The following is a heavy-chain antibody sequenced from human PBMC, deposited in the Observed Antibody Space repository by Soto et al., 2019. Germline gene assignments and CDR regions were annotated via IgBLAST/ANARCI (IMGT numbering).Heavy chain of an antibody. Sequence: GGSLRLSCAASGFTFSSYAMSWVRQAPGKGLEWVSGISGSGGSTYYADSVKGRFTISRDDSKNTLYLQMNSLRAEDTAIFYCARDPFGYYVNYFDNWGQGTLVTVS. CDR1: GFTFSSYA. CDR2: ISGSGGST. J-gene: IGHJ4*02. D-gene: IGHD1-26*01. V-gene: IGHV3-23*01. CDR3: ARDPFGYYVNYFDN.